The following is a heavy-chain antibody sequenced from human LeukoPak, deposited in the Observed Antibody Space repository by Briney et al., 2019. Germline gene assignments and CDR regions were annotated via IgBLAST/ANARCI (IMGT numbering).Heavy chain of an antibody. CDR1: GGSISSYY. CDR2: IYYSGST. D-gene: IGHD3-9*01. Sequence: PSETLSLTCTVSGGSISSYYWSWIRQPPGKGLEWIGCIYYSGSTNYNPSLKSRVAISVDTSKNQFSLKLSSVTAADTAVYYCARDLVRYFDWPAEYYYYYGMDVWGQGTTVTVSS. J-gene: IGHJ6*02. V-gene: IGHV4-59*01. CDR3: ARDLVRYFDWPAEYYYYYGMDV.